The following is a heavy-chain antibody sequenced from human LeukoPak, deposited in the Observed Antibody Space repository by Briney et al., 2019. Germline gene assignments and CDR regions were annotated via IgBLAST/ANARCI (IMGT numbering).Heavy chain of an antibody. J-gene: IGHJ4*02. Sequence: ASVKVSCKASGGTFSSYAISWVRQAPGQGLEWMGRIIPIFGTANYAQKFQGRVTITTDESTSTAYMELSSLRSEDTAVYYCARVGVRYSSSATFDYWGQGTLVTVSS. CDR3: ARVGVRYSSSATFDY. D-gene: IGHD6-6*01. V-gene: IGHV1-69*05. CDR1: GGTFSSYA. CDR2: IIPIFGTA.